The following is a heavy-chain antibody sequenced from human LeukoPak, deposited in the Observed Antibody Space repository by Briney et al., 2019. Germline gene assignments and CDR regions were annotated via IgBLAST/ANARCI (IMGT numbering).Heavy chain of an antibody. Sequence: GGSLRLSCAASGFTFSTYWMSWVRQAPGKGLEWVANIKQDGSEKHYVDSVKGRFTISRDNAKNSLYLQMNSLRAEDTAVYYCAREGGYTYGYGYYGMDVWGQGTTVTVSS. CDR2: IKQDGSEK. J-gene: IGHJ6*02. CDR1: GFTFSTYW. V-gene: IGHV3-7*01. CDR3: AREGGYTYGYGYYGMDV. D-gene: IGHD5-18*01.